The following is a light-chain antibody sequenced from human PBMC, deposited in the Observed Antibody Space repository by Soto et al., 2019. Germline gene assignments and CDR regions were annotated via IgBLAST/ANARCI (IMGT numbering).Light chain of an antibody. V-gene: IGKV4-1*01. CDR1: QRVLYSSNNKNY. CDR3: QQYFSTPFT. CDR2: WAS. Sequence: DIVMTQSPDSLAVSLGERATFNCKSSQRVLYSSNNKNYLAWYQQKPGQPPKLLLYWASTLQSGVPDRFSGSGSGTDFTLTITSLQAEDVAVYYCQQYFSTPFTFGPGTKVEIK. J-gene: IGKJ3*01.